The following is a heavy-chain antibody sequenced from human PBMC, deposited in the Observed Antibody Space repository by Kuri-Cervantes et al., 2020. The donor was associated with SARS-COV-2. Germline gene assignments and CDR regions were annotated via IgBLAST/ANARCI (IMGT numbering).Heavy chain of an antibody. Sequence: GGSLRLSCVASGFTFSNYVIHWVRQAPGKGLEWVAVIWYDGEHEYYAGSVKGRFTISRDNPKNTVSLHMNSLRAEDTAMYYCAMGAANYYYMDVWGKGTTVTVSS. V-gene: IGHV3-33*08. CDR3: AMGAANYYYMDV. D-gene: IGHD3-16*01. CDR2: IWYDGEHE. J-gene: IGHJ6*03. CDR1: GFTFSNYV.